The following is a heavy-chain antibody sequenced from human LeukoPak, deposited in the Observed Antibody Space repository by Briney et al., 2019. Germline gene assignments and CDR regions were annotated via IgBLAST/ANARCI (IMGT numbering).Heavy chain of an antibody. Sequence: GASVTVSCKASGYTFTGYYMHWVRQAPGQGLEWMGWINPNSGGTNYVQKFQGRVTMTRDTSISTAYMELSRLRSDDTAVYYCARGAKFLITMVRGVYYFDYWGQGTLVTVSS. CDR2: INPNSGGT. D-gene: IGHD3-10*01. V-gene: IGHV1-2*02. J-gene: IGHJ4*02. CDR1: GYTFTGYY. CDR3: ARGAKFLITMVRGVYYFDY.